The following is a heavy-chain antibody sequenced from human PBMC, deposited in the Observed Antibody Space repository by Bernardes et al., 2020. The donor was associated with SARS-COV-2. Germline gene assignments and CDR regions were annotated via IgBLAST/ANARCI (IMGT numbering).Heavy chain of an antibody. J-gene: IGHJ6*02. CDR3: ASTYYYDSSGYHYGMDV. D-gene: IGHD3-22*01. CDR1: GFTVSSNY. CDR2: IYSGGST. V-gene: IGHV3-66*02. Sequence: GGSLSLSCAASGFTVSSNYMSWVRQAPGKGLEWVSVIYSGGSTYYADSVKGRFTISRDNSKNTLYLQMNSLRAEDTAVYYCASTYYYDSSGYHYGMDVWGQGTTVTVSS.